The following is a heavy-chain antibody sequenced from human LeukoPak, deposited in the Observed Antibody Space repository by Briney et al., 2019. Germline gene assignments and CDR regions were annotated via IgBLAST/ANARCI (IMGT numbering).Heavy chain of an antibody. CDR1: GYTFTGYY. V-gene: IGHV1-2*02. J-gene: IGHJ4*02. Sequence: ASVKVSCKASGYTFTGYYMHWERQAPGQGLEWMGWINPNSGGTNYAQKFQGRVTMTRDTSISTAYMELSRLRSDDTAVYYCARGYSSGWSTVGYWGQGTLVTVSS. D-gene: IGHD6-19*01. CDR3: ARGYSSGWSTVGY. CDR2: INPNSGGT.